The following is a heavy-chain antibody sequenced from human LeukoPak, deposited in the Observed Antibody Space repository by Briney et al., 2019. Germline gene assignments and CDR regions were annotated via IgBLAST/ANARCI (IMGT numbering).Heavy chain of an antibody. CDR3: AKDWGPEYYYYGMDV. D-gene: IGHD3-16*01. V-gene: IGHV3-30*18. J-gene: IGHJ6*02. CDR2: ISYDGSNK. CDR1: GFTFSSYG. Sequence: PGRSLRLSCAASGFTFSSYGMHWVRQAPGKGLEGVAVISYDGSNKYYADSVKGRFTISRDNSKNTLYLQMNSLRAEDTAVYYCAKDWGPEYYYYGMDVWGQGTTVTVSS.